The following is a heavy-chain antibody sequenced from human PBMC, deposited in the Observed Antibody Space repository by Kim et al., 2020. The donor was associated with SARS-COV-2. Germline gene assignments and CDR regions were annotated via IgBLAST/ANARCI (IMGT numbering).Heavy chain of an antibody. D-gene: IGHD2-2*02. Sequence: SVKVSCKASGGTFSSYAISWVRQAPGQGLEWMGGIIPIFGTANYAQKFQGRVTITADESTSTAYMELSSLRSEDTAVYYCARGGKDTLARIPHFDYWGQGTLVTVSS. V-gene: IGHV1-69*13. CDR3: ARGGKDTLARIPHFDY. CDR1: GGTFSSYA. CDR2: IIPIFGTA. J-gene: IGHJ4*02.